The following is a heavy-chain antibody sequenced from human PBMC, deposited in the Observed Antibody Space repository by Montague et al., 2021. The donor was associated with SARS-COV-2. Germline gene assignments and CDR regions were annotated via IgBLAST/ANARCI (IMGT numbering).Heavy chain of an antibody. Sequence: SETLSLTCAVSRGSFSNYYWTWIRQSPGKGLEWIGEINQGGAPNYTPSLKSRVTISLDTSKKQTSLKLNSVTVADTAVFFCARGRPVQGSSRHFDSISSGALDIWAQGSLVIVSS. J-gene: IGHJ3*02. D-gene: IGHD3-9*01. CDR3: ARGRPVQGSSRHFDSISSGALDI. CDR1: RGSFSNYY. CDR2: INQGGAP. V-gene: IGHV4-34*01.